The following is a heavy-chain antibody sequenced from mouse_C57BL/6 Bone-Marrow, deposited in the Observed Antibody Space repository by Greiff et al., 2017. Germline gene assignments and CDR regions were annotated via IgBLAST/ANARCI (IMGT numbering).Heavy chain of an antibody. CDR2: ILPGSGST. CDR3: ATLVGYDYDGAPWFAY. CDR1: GYTFTGYW. D-gene: IGHD2-4*01. J-gene: IGHJ3*01. V-gene: IGHV1-9*01. Sequence: VQLQQSGAELMKPGASVKLSCKATGYTFTGYWIEWVKQRPGHGLEWIGEILPGSGSTNYNEKFKGKATFTADTSSNTAYMQLSSLTTEDSALYYCATLVGYDYDGAPWFAYWGQGTLVTVSA.